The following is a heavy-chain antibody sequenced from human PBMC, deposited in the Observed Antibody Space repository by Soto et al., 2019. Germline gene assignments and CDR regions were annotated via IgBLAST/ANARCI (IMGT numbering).Heavy chain of an antibody. CDR3: TRDRCSGGSCYTRRLGYYYYGMDV. V-gene: IGHV3-49*04. D-gene: IGHD2-15*01. CDR1: GFTFGDYA. J-gene: IGHJ6*02. Sequence: GESLKISCTASGFTFGDYAMSWVRQAPGKGLEWVGFIRSKAYGGTTEYAASVKGRFTISRDDSKSIAYLQMNSLKTEDTAVYYCTRDRCSGGSCYTRRLGYYYYGMDVWGQGTTVTVSS. CDR2: IRSKAYGGTT.